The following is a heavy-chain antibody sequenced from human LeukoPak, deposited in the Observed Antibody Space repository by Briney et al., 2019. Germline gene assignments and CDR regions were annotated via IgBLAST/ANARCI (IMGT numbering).Heavy chain of an antibody. Sequence: GGSLRLSCAASGFTFSSYGMHWVRQAPGKGLEWVAAISYDGSNKFYADSVKGRFTIPRDNSKNTLYLQTNSLTDEDTAVYYCAGRAELGRGFDYWGQGTLVTVSS. D-gene: IGHD7-27*01. CDR1: GFTFSSYG. CDR3: AGRAELGRGFDY. V-gene: IGHV3-30*03. J-gene: IGHJ4*02. CDR2: ISYDGSNK.